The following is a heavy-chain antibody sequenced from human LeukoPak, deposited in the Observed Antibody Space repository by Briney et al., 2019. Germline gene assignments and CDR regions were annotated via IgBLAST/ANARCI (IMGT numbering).Heavy chain of an antibody. CDR1: GGTFSSYA. CDR3: ARDRDSSGWYVGQPDY. Sequence: GASVKVSCKASGGTFSSYAISWVRQAPGQGLEWMGWISAYNGNTNYAQKLQGRVTMTTDTSTSTAYMELRSLRSDDTAVYYCARDRDSSGWYVGQPDYWGQGTLVTVSS. D-gene: IGHD6-19*01. V-gene: IGHV1-18*01. J-gene: IGHJ4*02. CDR2: ISAYNGNT.